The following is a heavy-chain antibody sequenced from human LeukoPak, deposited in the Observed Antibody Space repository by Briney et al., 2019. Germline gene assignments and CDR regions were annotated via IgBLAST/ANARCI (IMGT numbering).Heavy chain of an antibody. Sequence: SVKVSCKASGGTFSSYAISWVRQAPGQGLEWMGGIIPIFGTANYAQKFQGRVTITADESTSTAYMELSSLRSEDTAVYYCARGPNYYYDSSGYYFDYWGQGTLVTVSS. D-gene: IGHD3-22*01. CDR1: GGTFSSYA. CDR2: IIPIFGTA. V-gene: IGHV1-69*13. CDR3: ARGPNYYYDSSGYYFDY. J-gene: IGHJ4*02.